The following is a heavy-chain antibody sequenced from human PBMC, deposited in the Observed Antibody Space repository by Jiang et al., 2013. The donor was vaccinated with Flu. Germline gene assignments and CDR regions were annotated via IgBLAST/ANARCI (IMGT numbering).Heavy chain of an antibody. CDR2: VYDIGSP. V-gene: IGHV4-59*13. J-gene: IGHJ6*02. Sequence: ETLSLTCTVSGSSISSYYWNWFRQSPRKGLEWIGYVYDIGSPSYSPSLKSRVTISVDTSKNQFSLRLNSVTAADTAVYYCAKSGAGFPYGMDVWGQGTTVFVSS. CDR1: GSSISSYY. D-gene: IGHD1-14*01. CDR3: AKSGAGFPYGMDV.